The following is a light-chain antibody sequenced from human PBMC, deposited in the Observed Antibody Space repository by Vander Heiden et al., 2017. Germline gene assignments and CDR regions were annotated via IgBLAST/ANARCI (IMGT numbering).Light chain of an antibody. J-gene: IGKJ5*01. CDR1: QSLVYRDGNTS. Sequence: DVVMTHSPLSVPVTLGQAASISCGSSQSLVYRDGNTSLNCFQQRPGQSPRRLIYKVSNRDSGVPDRFSGSGSGTDFTLKISRVEAEDVGVYYCMQGTHWPPITFGQGTRLEIK. V-gene: IGKV2-30*01. CDR3: MQGTHWPPIT. CDR2: KVS.